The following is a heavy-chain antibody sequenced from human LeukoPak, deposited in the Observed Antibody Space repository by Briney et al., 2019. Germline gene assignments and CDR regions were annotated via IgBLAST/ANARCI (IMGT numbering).Heavy chain of an antibody. D-gene: IGHD1-14*01. V-gene: IGHV3-30*04. Sequence: TGGSLRLSCAASGFTFSSYAMHWVRQAPGKGLEWVAVISYDGSNKYYADSVKGRFTISRDNSKNTLYLQMNSLRAEDTAVYYCARDRWPRGETTTIGPFDPWGQGTLVIVSS. CDR2: ISYDGSNK. CDR3: ARDRWPRGETTTIGPFDP. J-gene: IGHJ5*02. CDR1: GFTFSSYA.